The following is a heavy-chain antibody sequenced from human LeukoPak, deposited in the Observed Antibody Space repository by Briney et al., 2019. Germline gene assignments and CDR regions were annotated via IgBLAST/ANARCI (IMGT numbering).Heavy chain of an antibody. Sequence: GGPLRLSCAASGFTFDDYAMHWVRQAPGKGLEWVSGISWNSGSTGYADSVKGRFTISRDNAKNSLYLQMNSLRAEDMALYYCAKDVSLGYCSGGSCSAHFDYWGQGTLVTVSS. D-gene: IGHD2-15*01. CDR2: ISWNSGST. CDR3: AKDVSLGYCSGGSCSAHFDY. J-gene: IGHJ4*02. CDR1: GFTFDDYA. V-gene: IGHV3-9*03.